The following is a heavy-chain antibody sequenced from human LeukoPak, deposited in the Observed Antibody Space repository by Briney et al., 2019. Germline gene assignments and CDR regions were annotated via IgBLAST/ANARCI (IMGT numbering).Heavy chain of an antibody. J-gene: IGHJ4*02. Sequence: GGSLRLSCAASGFIFSSYWMSWVRQAPGKGLEWVANIKQDGSAKYYVDSVKGRFTISRDNAKNSLYLQMNSLRAEDTAVYYCARQYCSGGSCLTYFDYWGQGTLVTVSS. V-gene: IGHV3-7*01. CDR2: IKQDGSAK. CDR1: GFIFSSYW. D-gene: IGHD2-15*01. CDR3: ARQYCSGGSCLTYFDY.